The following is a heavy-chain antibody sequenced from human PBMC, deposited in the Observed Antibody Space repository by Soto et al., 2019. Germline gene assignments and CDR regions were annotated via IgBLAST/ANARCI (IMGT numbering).Heavy chain of an antibody. Sequence: ASVKVSCKASGYTFTSYGISWVRQAPGQGLEWMGWINAGNGNTKYSQKFQGRVTITRDTSASTAYMELSSLRSEDTAVYYCARDLRSSYGSDYWGQGTLVTVSS. J-gene: IGHJ4*02. CDR3: ARDLRSSYGSDY. D-gene: IGHD5-18*01. CDR1: GYTFTSYG. V-gene: IGHV1-3*01. CDR2: INAGNGNT.